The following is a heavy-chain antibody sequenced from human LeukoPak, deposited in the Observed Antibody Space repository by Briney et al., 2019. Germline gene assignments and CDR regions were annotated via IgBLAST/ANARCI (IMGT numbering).Heavy chain of an antibody. Sequence: TGESLKISCKGSGYSFTSYWIGWVRPMPGKGLEWMGIIYPGDSDTRYSPSFQGQVTISADKSISTAYLQWSSLKASDTAMYYCARPGTYCSSTSCPGGAFDIWGQGTMVTVSS. D-gene: IGHD2-2*01. CDR1: GYSFTSYW. CDR3: ARPGTYCSSTSCPGGAFDI. V-gene: IGHV5-51*01. CDR2: IYPGDSDT. J-gene: IGHJ3*02.